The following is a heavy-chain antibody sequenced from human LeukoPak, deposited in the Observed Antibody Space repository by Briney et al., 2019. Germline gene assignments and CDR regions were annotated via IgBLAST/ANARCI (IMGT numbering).Heavy chain of an antibody. CDR2: INPNSGGT. J-gene: IGHJ3*02. CDR3: ARERKRITLIRGAADAFDI. Sequence: ASVKVSCKASGYIFTGYYMHWMRQAPGQGLEWMGWINPNSGGTNYAQKFQGRVTMTRDTSISTAFMELSSLKSDDTAVYYCARERKRITLIRGAADAFDIWGQGTMVTVSS. V-gene: IGHV1-2*02. CDR1: GYIFTGYY. D-gene: IGHD3-10*01.